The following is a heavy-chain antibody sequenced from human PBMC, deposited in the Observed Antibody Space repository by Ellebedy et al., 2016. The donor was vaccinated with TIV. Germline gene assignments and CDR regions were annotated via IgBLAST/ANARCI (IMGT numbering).Heavy chain of an antibody. CDR3: ARGGSYRPMDV. J-gene: IGHJ6*02. CDR1: GFSFSNYG. CDR2: IWWDGSKK. Sequence: GESLKISCAASGFSFSNYGMHWVRQAPGKGLEWVAVIWWDGSKKYYGESVKGRFSISSDNSKSTLYLQMNSLKTEDTAVYYCARGGSYRPMDVWGQGTTVTVSS. D-gene: IGHD3-16*01. V-gene: IGHV3-33*08.